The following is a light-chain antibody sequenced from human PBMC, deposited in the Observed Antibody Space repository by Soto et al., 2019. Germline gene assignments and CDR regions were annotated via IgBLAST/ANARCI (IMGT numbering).Light chain of an antibody. Sequence: QSVLTQPPSASGSPGQSVTISCTGTKSDIGVYDFVSWYQHHPGKAPRLIIYEVVQRPSGVPDRFSGSKSGNTASLTVSGLQAADEADYYCASWDDMLSGPVLGGGTKLTVL. CDR2: EVV. CDR3: ASWDDMLSGPV. V-gene: IGLV2-8*01. CDR1: KSDIGVYDF. J-gene: IGLJ2*01.